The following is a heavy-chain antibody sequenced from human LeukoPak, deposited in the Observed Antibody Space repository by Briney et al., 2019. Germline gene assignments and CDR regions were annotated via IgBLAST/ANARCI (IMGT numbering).Heavy chain of an antibody. Sequence: GASVKVSCKASGYTFTSYYMHWVRQAPGQGLEWMGIINPSGGSTSYAQKFQGRVTMTRDTSTSTVYMELSSLRSEDTAVYYCARDRRYCSSNSCYVRASFDYWGQGTLVTVSS. CDR3: ARDRRYCSSNSCYVRASFDY. CDR1: GYTFTSYY. D-gene: IGHD2-2*01. J-gene: IGHJ4*02. V-gene: IGHV1-46*01. CDR2: INPSGGST.